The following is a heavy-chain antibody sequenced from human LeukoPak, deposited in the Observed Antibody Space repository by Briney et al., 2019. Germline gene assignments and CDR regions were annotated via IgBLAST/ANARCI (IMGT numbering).Heavy chain of an antibody. D-gene: IGHD4-17*01. V-gene: IGHV3-9*01. CDR1: GFTFYDYA. CDR2: ISWNSGSI. J-gene: IGHJ6*02. Sequence: GRSLRLSCAASGFTFYDYAMHWVRQAPGKGLEGVSGISWNSGSIGYADSVKGRFTISRDNAKNSLYLQMNSLRAEDTALYYCAKEGPTTVTRCGMDVWGQGTTVTVSS. CDR3: AKEGPTTVTRCGMDV.